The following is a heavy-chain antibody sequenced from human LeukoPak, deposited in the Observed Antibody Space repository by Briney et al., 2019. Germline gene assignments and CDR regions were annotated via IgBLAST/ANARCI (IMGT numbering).Heavy chain of an antibody. CDR1: GYTFTSYG. Sequence: ASVKVSCKASGYTFTSYGISWVRQAPGQGLEWMGWISAYNGNTNYAQKLQGRVTMTTDTSTSTAYMELRSLRSDDTAVYYCARASVVVVPAHPFDYWGQGTLVTVSS. V-gene: IGHV1-18*01. CDR2: ISAYNGNT. CDR3: ARASVVVVPAHPFDY. J-gene: IGHJ4*02. D-gene: IGHD2-15*01.